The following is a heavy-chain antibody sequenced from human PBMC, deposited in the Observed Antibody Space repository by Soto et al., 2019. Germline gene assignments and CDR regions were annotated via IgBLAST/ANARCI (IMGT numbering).Heavy chain of an antibody. CDR3: ARELDYAAYPKGGADYYYGMDV. CDR1: GASISSSSFY. CDR2: VYYSGST. V-gene: IGHV4-39*02. Sequence: QLQLRESGPGLVKPSETLSLTCTVSGASISSSSFYWAWIHQPPGKVLEWIGCVYYSGSTFYKPSPKSRVTITMDTSKNPFSLKLTSVTAADTGVFYCARELDYAAYPKGGADYYYGMDVWGRGTTVTVSS. J-gene: IGHJ6*02. D-gene: IGHD4-17*01.